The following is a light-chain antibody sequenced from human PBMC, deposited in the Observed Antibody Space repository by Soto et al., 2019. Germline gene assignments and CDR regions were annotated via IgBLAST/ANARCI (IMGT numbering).Light chain of an antibody. Sequence: AIRMTQSPSSFSASTGDRVTITCRASQGISSYLAWYQQKPGKAPKLLIYAASTLQSGVPSRFSGSGSGTDFTLNISCLPSEDFATYYCQQYYSYPHTFGPGTKVEI. V-gene: IGKV1-8*01. CDR2: AAS. CDR3: QQYYSYPHT. CDR1: QGISSY. J-gene: IGKJ1*01.